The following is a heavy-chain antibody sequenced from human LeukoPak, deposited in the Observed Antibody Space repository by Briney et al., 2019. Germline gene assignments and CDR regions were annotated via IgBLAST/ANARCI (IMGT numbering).Heavy chain of an antibody. D-gene: IGHD5-18*01. CDR2: IYSGGST. J-gene: IGHJ4*02. Sequence: GGSLRLSCPACGFTVSSNYMSWVRQAPGKVLEWLSVIYSGGSTYYADSVKGRFTISRDNSKNILYLQMNSLRAEDTAVYYCASLSRGWSYGVDYWGQGTPVTVSS. V-gene: IGHV3-53*01. CDR1: GFTVSSNY. CDR3: ASLSRGWSYGVDY.